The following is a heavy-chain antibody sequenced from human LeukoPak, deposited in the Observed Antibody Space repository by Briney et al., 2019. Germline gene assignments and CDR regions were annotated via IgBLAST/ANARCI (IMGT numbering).Heavy chain of an antibody. J-gene: IGHJ4*02. D-gene: IGHD3-9*01. CDR2: IYFSGRP. CDR1: RGSVSSSIYY. CDR3: ASRNDIWTGYVFDF. V-gene: IGHV4-39*01. Sequence: SETLSLTCTVSRGSVSSSIYYCGWIRHPPGKGLGWNGSIYFSGRPSTNPSLTIRAPISVTTSTNQFSLKLTAGSATDTAVYYCASRNDIWTGYVFDFWGQGTLVTVSS.